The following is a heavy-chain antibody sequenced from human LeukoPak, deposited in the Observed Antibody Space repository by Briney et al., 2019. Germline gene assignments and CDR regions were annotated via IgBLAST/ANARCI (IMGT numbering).Heavy chain of an antibody. CDR1: GYTFTAYY. CDR2: INPNSGDT. CDR3: VTESRYCSGGTCYLIGDY. J-gene: IGHJ4*02. D-gene: IGHD2-15*01. V-gene: IGHV1-2*02. Sequence: ASVTVSCKASGYTFTAYYMHWVRQAPGQGLEWMGWINPNSGDTNYAQKFQGRVTMTRDTSISTAYMDLSSLRSDDTAVYYCVTESRYCSGGTCYLIGDYWGQGTLVTVSS.